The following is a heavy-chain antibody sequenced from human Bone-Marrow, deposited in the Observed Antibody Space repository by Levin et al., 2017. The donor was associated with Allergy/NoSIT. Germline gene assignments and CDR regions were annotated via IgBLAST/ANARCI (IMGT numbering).Heavy chain of an antibody. J-gene: IGHJ5*02. CDR3: ARLFSGYCSSTSCYRFWFDP. V-gene: IGHV1-69*13. CDR2: IIPIFGTA. CDR1: GGTFSSYA. D-gene: IGHD2-2*02. Sequence: ASVKVSCKASGGTFSSYAISWVRQAPGQGLEWMGGIIPIFGTANYAQKFQGRVTITADESTSTAYMELSSLRSEDTAVYYCARLFSGYCSSTSCYRFWFDPWGQGTLVTVSS.